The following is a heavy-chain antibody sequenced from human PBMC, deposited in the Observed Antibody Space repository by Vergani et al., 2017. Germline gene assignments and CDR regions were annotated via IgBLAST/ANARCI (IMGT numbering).Heavy chain of an antibody. CDR3: ARDRSGATIFDY. J-gene: IGHJ4*02. CDR2: IYYSGGT. D-gene: IGHD1-26*01. Sequence: QVQLQESGPGLVKPSETLSLTCTVSGGSISSYYWSWIRQPPGKGLEWIGYIYYSGGTNYNPSLKSRVTISVDTSKNQFSLKLSSVTAADTAVYYCARDRSGATIFDYWGQGTLVTVSS. CDR1: GGSISSYY. V-gene: IGHV4-59*01.